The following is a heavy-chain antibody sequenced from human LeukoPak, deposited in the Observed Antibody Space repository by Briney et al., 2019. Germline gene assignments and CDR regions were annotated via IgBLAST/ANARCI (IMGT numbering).Heavy chain of an antibody. Sequence: ASVKVSCKLLVTPLPAMVSAVCDRPLDKGLSGWDGSALTMVTNYAQKLQGRVTMTTDTSTSTAYMELRSLRSDDTAVYYCARSLVATTDNQEYYFDYWGQGTLVTVSS. J-gene: IGHJ4*02. CDR3: ARSLVATTDNQEYYFDY. D-gene: IGHD5-12*01. V-gene: IGHV1-18*01. CDR2: SALTMVT. CDR1: VTPLPAMV.